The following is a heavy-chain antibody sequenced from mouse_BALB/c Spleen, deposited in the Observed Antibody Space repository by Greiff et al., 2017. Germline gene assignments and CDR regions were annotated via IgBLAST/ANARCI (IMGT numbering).Heavy chain of an antibody. CDR2: IRNKANGYTT. Sequence: EVKLMESGGGLVQPGGSLRLSCATSGFTFPDYYMSWVRQPPGKALEWLGFIRNKANGYTTEYSASVKGRFTISRDNSQSILYLQMNTLRAEDSATYYCARDREGNYEAMDYWGQGTSVTVSS. CDR1: GFTFPDYY. D-gene: IGHD2-1*01. V-gene: IGHV7-3*02. J-gene: IGHJ4*01. CDR3: ARDREGNYEAMDY.